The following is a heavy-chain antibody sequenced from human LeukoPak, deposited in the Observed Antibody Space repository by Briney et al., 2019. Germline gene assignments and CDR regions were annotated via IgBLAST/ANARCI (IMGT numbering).Heavy chain of an antibody. CDR2: TSYDGRNK. D-gene: IGHD2-2*01. CDR3: TRMAWRSRPFDH. Sequence: GGSLRLSCAASEFSLSNYDIHWVRQAPGKGLEWVAVTSYDGRNKNYADSVKGRFTISRDDAKNAVYLQMNSLRVEDTAVYYCTRMAWRSRPFDHWGQGTLVSVSS. CDR1: EFSLSNYD. J-gene: IGHJ4*02. V-gene: IGHV3-30*04.